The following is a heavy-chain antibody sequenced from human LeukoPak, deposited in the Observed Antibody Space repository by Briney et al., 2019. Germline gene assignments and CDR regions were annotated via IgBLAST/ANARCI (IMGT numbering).Heavy chain of an antibody. V-gene: IGHV3-30*04. CDR3: ARDLAWGAY. Sequence: GGSLRLSCAASGFTFSSYAMHWVRQAPGKGLEWVAVISYDGSNKYYADSVKGRFTISRDNAKNSLYLEMNSLRDEDTAVYYCARDLAWGAYWGQGTLVTVSS. CDR2: ISYDGSNK. D-gene: IGHD4/OR15-4a*01. CDR1: GFTFSSYA. J-gene: IGHJ4*02.